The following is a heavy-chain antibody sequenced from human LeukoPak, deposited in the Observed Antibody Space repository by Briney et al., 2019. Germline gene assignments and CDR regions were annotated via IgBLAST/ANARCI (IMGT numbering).Heavy chain of an antibody. V-gene: IGHV3-9*01. CDR2: ICWNSGSI. D-gene: IGHD3-10*01. Sequence: GGSLRLSCAASGFTFDDYAMHWVRQAPGKGLEWISGICWNSGSIGYGDAVKGLFTISRDNAKNSLYLQMNSLRAEDRALYDCAKGPSSLWFGESLHFDYWGQGTLVTVSS. CDR3: AKGPSSLWFGESLHFDY. CDR1: GFTFDDYA. J-gene: IGHJ4*02.